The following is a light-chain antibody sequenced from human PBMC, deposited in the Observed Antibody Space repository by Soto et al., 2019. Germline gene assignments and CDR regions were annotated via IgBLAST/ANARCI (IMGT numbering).Light chain of an antibody. Sequence: EVVMTQSPATLSVSPGERATLSCRASQSISNNLAWYQQKPGQAPRLLIYDASTRATGIPDRFSGSGSGTEFTLTISRLQSEDFAVYYCQKYDNWPPWTVGPGTKVDIK. CDR1: QSISNN. J-gene: IGKJ1*01. V-gene: IGKV3-15*01. CDR3: QKYDNWPPWT. CDR2: DAS.